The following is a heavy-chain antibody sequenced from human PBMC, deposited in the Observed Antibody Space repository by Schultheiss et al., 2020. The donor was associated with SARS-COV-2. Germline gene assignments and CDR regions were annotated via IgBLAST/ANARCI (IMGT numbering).Heavy chain of an antibody. CDR2: ISSSCSYI. CDR3: ARDRFPSSSSTDY. J-gene: IGHJ4*02. D-gene: IGHD6-13*01. V-gene: IGHV3-21*05. Sequence: GGSLRLSCAASGFTVSSNYMSWIRQAPGKGLEWVSYISSSCSYIYYADSVKGRFTISRDNAKNSLYLQMNSLRAEDTSVYYCARDRFPSSSSTDYWGQGTLVTVSS. CDR1: GFTVSSNY.